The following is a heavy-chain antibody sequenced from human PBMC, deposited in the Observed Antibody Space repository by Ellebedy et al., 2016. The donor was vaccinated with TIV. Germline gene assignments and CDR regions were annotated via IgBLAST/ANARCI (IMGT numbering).Heavy chain of an antibody. CDR1: GGTFSTYA. Sequence: ASVKVSCKAFGGTFSTYALNWVRRAPGQGLEWIGAFLPMFGTATSAQKFQGRVTITADESMTTAYMQLSSLTSDDTALYYCARENWHFDSWGQGSLVVVSS. CDR3: ARENWHFDS. D-gene: IGHD1-1*01. CDR2: FLPMFGTA. V-gene: IGHV1-69*13. J-gene: IGHJ4*02.